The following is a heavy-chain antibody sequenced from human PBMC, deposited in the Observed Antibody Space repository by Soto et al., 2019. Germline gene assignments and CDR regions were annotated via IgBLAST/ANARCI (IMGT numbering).Heavy chain of an antibody. CDR2: IWYDGSNK. CDR1: GFTFSSYG. CDR3: ARDGLVATAVYYYYYGMDV. D-gene: IGHD5-12*01. J-gene: IGHJ6*02. Sequence: GGSLRLSCAASGFTFSSYGMHWVRQAPGKGLEWVAVIWYDGSNKYYADSVKGRFTISRDNSKNTLYLQMNSLRAEDTAVYYCARDGLVATAVYYYYYGMDVWGQGTTVTVS. V-gene: IGHV3-33*01.